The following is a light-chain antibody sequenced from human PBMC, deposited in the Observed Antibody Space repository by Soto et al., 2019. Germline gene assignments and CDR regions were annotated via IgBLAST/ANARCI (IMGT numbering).Light chain of an antibody. CDR2: DAS. CDR1: QSVSSN. CDR3: QRGDN. Sequence: EIVLTQSPATLSLSPGERATLSCRASQSVSSNLAWYQQKPGQAPRLLIYDASNRATGIPARFSGSEYGTNFTLTISRLEPEDFAVYYWQRGDNVGQGTRLEIK. J-gene: IGKJ5*01. V-gene: IGKV3-11*01.